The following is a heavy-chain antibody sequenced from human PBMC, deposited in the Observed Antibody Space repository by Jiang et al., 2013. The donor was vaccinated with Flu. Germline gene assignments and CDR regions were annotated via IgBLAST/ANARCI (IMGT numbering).Heavy chain of an antibody. CDR1: GGSFSGYY. J-gene: IGHJ4*02. V-gene: IGHV4-34*01. D-gene: IGHD6-6*01. Sequence: VLLKPSETLSLTCAVYGGSFSGYYWSWIRQPPGKGLEWIGEINHSGSTNYNPSLKSRVTISVDTSKNQFSLKLSSVTAADTALFYCARSGGYSSSSSFLDYWGQGTLVTVSS. CDR3: ARSGGYSSSSSFLDY. CDR2: INHSGST.